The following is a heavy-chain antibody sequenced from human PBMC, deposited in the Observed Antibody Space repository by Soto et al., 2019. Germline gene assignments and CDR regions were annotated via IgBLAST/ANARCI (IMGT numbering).Heavy chain of an antibody. CDR3: AREYPSTYWFDP. CDR1: VYSFNRCF. J-gene: IGHJ5*02. Sequence: ASLQVSCQASVYSFNRCFMHCVRQAPGQGLEWVGGIIPSGRSATYAQNFQGRVTMTTDTSTSTVYMELNSLRPEDTAMYYCAREYPSTYWFDPWGQGTLVTFSS. V-gene: IGHV1-46*02. D-gene: IGHD1-26*01. CDR2: IIPSGRSA.